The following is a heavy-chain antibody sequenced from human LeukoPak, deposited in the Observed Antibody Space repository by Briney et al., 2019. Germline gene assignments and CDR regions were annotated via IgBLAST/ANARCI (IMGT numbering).Heavy chain of an antibody. CDR1: GFTFSSYW. V-gene: IGHV3-7*01. J-gene: IGHJ4*02. CDR3: ARVGYCSSTSCSEFDY. Sequence: GGSLRLSCAASGFTFSSYWMSWVRQAPGKGLEWVANIKQDGSEKYYVDSVKGRFTISRDNAKNSLYLQMNSLRVEDTAVYYCARVGYCSSTSCSEFDYWGQGTLVTVSS. D-gene: IGHD2-2*01. CDR2: IKQDGSEK.